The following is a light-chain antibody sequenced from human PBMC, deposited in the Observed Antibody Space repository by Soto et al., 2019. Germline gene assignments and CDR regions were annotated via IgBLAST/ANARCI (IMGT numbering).Light chain of an antibody. V-gene: IGKV3-15*01. CDR2: GAS. CDR1: QSVSSN. J-gene: IGKJ5*01. Sequence: EIVMTQSPATLSLSPGERATLSCSASQSVSSNLSWYQQKPGQAPRLLIYGASSRATGIPVRLSGSGSGTEFTLTISSLQSEDFAVYYCQQYNNWPLTFGQGTRLEIK. CDR3: QQYNNWPLT.